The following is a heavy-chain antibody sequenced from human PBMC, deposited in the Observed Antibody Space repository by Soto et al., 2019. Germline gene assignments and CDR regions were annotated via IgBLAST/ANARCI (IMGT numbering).Heavy chain of an antibody. V-gene: IGHV4-4*07. J-gene: IGHJ6*02. CDR2: IYTSGST. CDR1: GGSISSYY. Sequence: PSETLSLTCTVSGGSISSYYWSWIRQPAGKGLEWIGRIYTSGSTNYNPSLKSRVTMSVDTSKNQFSLKLSSVTAADTAVYYCARAYPGPVYYYYGMDVWGQGTTVTVSS. CDR3: ARAYPGPVYYYYGMDV.